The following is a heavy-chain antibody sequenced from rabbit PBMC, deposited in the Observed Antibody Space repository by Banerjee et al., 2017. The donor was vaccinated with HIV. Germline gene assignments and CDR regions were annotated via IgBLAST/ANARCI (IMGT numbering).Heavy chain of an antibody. CDR2: IYVGSGGGT. D-gene: IGHD8-1*01. V-gene: IGHV1S45*01. Sequence: QEQLVEYGGDLVQPEGSLTLTCKASGLDFSSSYWICWVRQAPGKGLEWIACIYVGSGGGTKYASWAKGRFTISKTSSTTVTLQVTSLTAADTATYFCARDSGTSFSSYGMDLWGQGTLVTVS. J-gene: IGHJ3*01. CDR3: ARDSGTSFSSYGMDL. CDR1: GLDFSSSYW.